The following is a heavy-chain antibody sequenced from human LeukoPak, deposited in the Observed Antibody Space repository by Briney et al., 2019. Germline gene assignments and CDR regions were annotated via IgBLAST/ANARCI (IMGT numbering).Heavy chain of an antibody. V-gene: IGHV3-30-3*01. CDR1: GFTFSSYA. CDR2: ISYDGSTK. D-gene: IGHD3-10*02. CDR3: ARDLSNVPGQY. Sequence: GGSLRLSCAASGFTFSSYAMHWVRQAPGKGLEWVAVISYDGSTKYYADSVKGRFTISRDISKSTLSLQMNSLRAEDTALYYCARDLSNVPGQYWGQGTLVTVSS. J-gene: IGHJ4*02.